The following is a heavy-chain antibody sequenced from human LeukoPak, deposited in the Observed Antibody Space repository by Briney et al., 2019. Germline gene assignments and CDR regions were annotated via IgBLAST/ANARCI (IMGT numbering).Heavy chain of an antibody. CDR1: GGSISSSSYY. CDR3: ARGGLRSPVDY. D-gene: IGHD1-26*01. J-gene: IGHJ4*02. V-gene: IGHV4-39*07. CDR2: IYYSGST. Sequence: PSETLSLTCTVSGGSISSSSYYWGWIRQPPGKGLEWIGSIYYSGSTNYNPSLKSRVTISVDTSKNQFSLKLSSVTAADTAVYYCARGGLRSPVDYWGQGTLVTVSS.